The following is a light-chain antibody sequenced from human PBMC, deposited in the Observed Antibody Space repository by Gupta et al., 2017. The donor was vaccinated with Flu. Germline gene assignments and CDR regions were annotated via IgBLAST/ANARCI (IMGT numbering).Light chain of an antibody. CDR3: SSYTTSNTVV. CDR1: SSDVGGYNY. CDR2: EVS. V-gene: IGLV2-14*01. Sequence: QSALTQPASVSGSPGQSLTISCTGTSSDVGGYNYVSWYHQHPGQAPKLMIYEVSNRPSGVSNRFSGSKSGNTASLAISGLQAEDEGDYYCSSYTTSNTVVFGGGTKLTVL. J-gene: IGLJ2*01.